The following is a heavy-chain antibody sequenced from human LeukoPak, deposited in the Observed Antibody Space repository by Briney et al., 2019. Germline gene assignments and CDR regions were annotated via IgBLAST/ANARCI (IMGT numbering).Heavy chain of an antibody. CDR2: ISGSGGST. V-gene: IGHV3-23*01. CDR3: AKVGWGDWDQLLLFAY. D-gene: IGHD2-2*01. CDR1: GFTFSSYA. Sequence: GGSLRLSCAASGFTFSSYAMSWVRQAPGKGLEWVSAISGSGGSTYYADSVNGRLTISRDNSKNTLYLQMNSLRAEVTAVYCCAKVGWGDWDQLLLFAYWGQGTLVTVSS. J-gene: IGHJ4*02.